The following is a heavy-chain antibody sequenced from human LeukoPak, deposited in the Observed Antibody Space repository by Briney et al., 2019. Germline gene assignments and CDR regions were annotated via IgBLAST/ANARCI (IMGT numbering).Heavy chain of an antibody. J-gene: IGHJ4*02. V-gene: IGHV3-30*18. D-gene: IGHD3-16*01. CDR3: AKEMVHVGGLSY. CDR2: ISYDGSNK. CDR1: GFTFSSYG. Sequence: TGGSLRLSCAASGFTFSSYGMHWVRQAPGKGLEWVAVISYDGSNKYYADSVKGRFTISRDNSKNTLYLQMNSLRAEDTAVYYCAKEMVHVGGLSYWGQGTLVTVSS.